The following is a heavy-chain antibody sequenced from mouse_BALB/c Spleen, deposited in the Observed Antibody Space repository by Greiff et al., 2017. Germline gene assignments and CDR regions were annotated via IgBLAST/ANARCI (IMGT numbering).Heavy chain of an antibody. D-gene: IGHD1-1*01. Sequence: QVQLKESGAELVRPGTSVKVSCKASGYAFTNYLIEWVKQRPGQGLEWIGVINPGSGGTNYNEKFKGKATLTADKSSSTAYMQLSSLTSDDSAVYFCAINYYGYAMDYWGQGTSVTVSS. J-gene: IGHJ4*01. CDR2: INPGSGGT. CDR3: AINYYGYAMDY. V-gene: IGHV1-54*01. CDR1: GYAFTNYL.